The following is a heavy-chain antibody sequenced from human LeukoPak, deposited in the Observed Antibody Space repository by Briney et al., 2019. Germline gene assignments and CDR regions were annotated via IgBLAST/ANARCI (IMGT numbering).Heavy chain of an antibody. CDR2: ISYDGNNK. CDR1: GFTFSSYA. V-gene: IGHV3-30-3*01. CDR3: ARDRAESFFDY. D-gene: IGHD1-26*01. Sequence: GGSLRLSCAASGFTFSSYAMHWVRQAPSKGLEWVAFISYDGNNKYYADSVKGRFTISRDNSKNTLYLQMNSLRAEDTAVYYCARDRAESFFDYWGQGTLVTVSS. J-gene: IGHJ4*02.